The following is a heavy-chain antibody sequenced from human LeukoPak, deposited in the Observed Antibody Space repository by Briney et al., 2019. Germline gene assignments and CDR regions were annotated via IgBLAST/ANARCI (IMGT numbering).Heavy chain of an antibody. V-gene: IGHV1-2*02. J-gene: IGHJ4*02. CDR1: GYTFTGYY. CDR2: INPNSGGT. CDR3: ARGSYDFWSGYYRAPVDY. D-gene: IGHD3-3*01. Sequence: ASVKVSCKASGYTFTGYYMHWVRQAPGQGLEWMGWINPNSGGTNYAQKFQGRVTMTRDTSISTAYMELSRLRSDDTAVYHCARGSYDFWSGYYRAPVDYWGQGTLVTVSS.